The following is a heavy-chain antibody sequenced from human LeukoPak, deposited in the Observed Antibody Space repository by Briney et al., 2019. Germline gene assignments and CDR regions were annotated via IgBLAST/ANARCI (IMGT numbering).Heavy chain of an antibody. J-gene: IGHJ3*02. CDR3: ARAGGWSREDYNDESYHI. CDR2: INTYKGNT. V-gene: IGHV1-18*01. D-gene: IGHD6-19*01. Sequence: GASVKVSCKASGGTFSTYSINWGRQAPREGRGWMGWINTYKGNTYYAQNLQERVTMTTDTSTTTGYMEMRRLTSEEPATYYCARAGGWSREDYNDESYHIWGKGTVVTVYS. CDR1: GGTFSTYS.